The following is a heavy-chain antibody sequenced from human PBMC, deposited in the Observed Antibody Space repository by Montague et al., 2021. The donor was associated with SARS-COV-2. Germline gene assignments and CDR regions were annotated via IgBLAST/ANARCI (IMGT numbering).Heavy chain of an antibody. CDR1: GFTFSSFA. CDR3: ATRAQSRVWYKRHGPFDY. V-gene: IGHV3-48*03. J-gene: IGHJ4*02. Sequence: SLRLSCAASGFTFSSFAMIWVRQAPGKGLEWLSYISRSGSPDYADSVKGRFTVSRDNAKNSLYLQMDSLRDEDTAVYYCATRAQSRVWYKRHGPFDYWGQGTLVTVSS. CDR2: ISRSGSP. D-gene: IGHD1-1*01.